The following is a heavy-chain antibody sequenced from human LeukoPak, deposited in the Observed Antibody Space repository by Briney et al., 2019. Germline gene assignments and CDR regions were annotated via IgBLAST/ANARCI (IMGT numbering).Heavy chain of an antibody. CDR3: GRVNYYHYYMDV. J-gene: IGHJ6*03. CDR1: GGSISSGSYY. CDR2: IYTSGST. Sequence: SQTLSLTCTVSGGSISSGSYYWSWIRQPAGKGLEWIGRIYTSGSTKYNPSLKSRATISVDTSKNQFSLKLSSVTAADTAVYYCGRVNYYHYYMDVWGKGTTVTVSS. V-gene: IGHV4-61*02.